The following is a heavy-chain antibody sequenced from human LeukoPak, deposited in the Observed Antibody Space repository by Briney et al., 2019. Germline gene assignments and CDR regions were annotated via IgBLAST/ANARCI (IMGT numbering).Heavy chain of an antibody. CDR3: AKDDYYDRSGYYYRKADAFDI. D-gene: IGHD3-22*01. CDR1: GFTFSTYA. J-gene: IGHJ3*02. V-gene: IGHV3-23*01. Sequence: PGGSLRLSCAASGFTFSTYAMSWVRQAPGKGLEWVSGISGSGDNTNYADSVKGRFTISRDNSKNTLYLQMDSLRAEDTAVYYCAKDDYYDRSGYYYRKADAFDIWGQGTMVTVSS. CDR2: ISGSGDNT.